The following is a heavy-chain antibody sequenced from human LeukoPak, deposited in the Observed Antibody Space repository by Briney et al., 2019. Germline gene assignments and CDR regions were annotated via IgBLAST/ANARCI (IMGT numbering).Heavy chain of an antibody. Sequence: SETLSLTCTVSGGSISSSSYYWGWIRQPPGKGLEWIGSIYYSGSTYYNPSLKSRVTISVDTSKNQFSLKLSSVTAADTAVYYCARDDCSSTSCYGRWFDPWGQGTLVTVSS. J-gene: IGHJ5*02. CDR2: IYYSGST. D-gene: IGHD2-2*01. V-gene: IGHV4-39*07. CDR1: GGSISSSSYY. CDR3: ARDDCSSTSCYGRWFDP.